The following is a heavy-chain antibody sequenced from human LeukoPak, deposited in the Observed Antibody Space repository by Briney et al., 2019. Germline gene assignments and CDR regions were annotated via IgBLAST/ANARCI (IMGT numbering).Heavy chain of an antibody. V-gene: IGHV1-8*03. CDR1: GYTFNTYD. Sequence: ASVKVSCKASGYTFNTYDINWVRLATGQGLEWMGWMNPNSGNTGYAQKFRGRVIITRDTSISTAYMELSSLISEDTAVYYCARGAARSFDYWGQGTLVTVSS. CDR2: MNPNSGNT. D-gene: IGHD6-6*01. CDR3: ARGAARSFDY. J-gene: IGHJ4*02.